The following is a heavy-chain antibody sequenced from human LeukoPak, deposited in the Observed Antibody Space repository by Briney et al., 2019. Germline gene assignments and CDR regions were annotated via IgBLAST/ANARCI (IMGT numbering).Heavy chain of an antibody. CDR2: ISPSGDIK. J-gene: IGHJ4*02. CDR1: GFTFSRHG. CDR3: AKDDAWLQYND. V-gene: IGHV3-23*01. Sequence: GGSLRLSCVASGFTFSRHGMNWVRQAPGKGLEWVSGISPSGDIKYYVDSVKGRFTVSRDNSKNTLYLQINSLRDEDTAVYYCAKDDAWLQYNDWGQGTLVTVSS. D-gene: IGHD5-24*01.